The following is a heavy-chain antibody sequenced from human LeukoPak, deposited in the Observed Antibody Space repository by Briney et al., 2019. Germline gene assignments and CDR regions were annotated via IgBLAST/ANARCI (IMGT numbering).Heavy chain of an antibody. D-gene: IGHD5-24*01. CDR1: GGSISSYY. Sequence: PSETLSLTCTVSGGSISSYYWSWIRQPPGEGLEWIGYIYYSGSTNYNPSLKSRVTISVDKSKNQFSLKLSSVTAADTAVYYCARVLRHGCFDYWGQGTLVTVSS. CDR3: ARVLRHGCFDY. CDR2: IYYSGST. V-gene: IGHV4-59*01. J-gene: IGHJ4*02.